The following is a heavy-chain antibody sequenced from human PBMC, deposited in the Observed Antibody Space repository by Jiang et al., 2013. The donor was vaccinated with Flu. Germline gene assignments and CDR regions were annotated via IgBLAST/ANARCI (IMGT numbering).Heavy chain of an antibody. CDR1: GFTFSSYS. V-gene: IGHV3-21*01. D-gene: IGHD2-2*01. CDR2: ISSSSSYI. J-gene: IGHJ6*02. CDR3: ARDPAIVVVPAATDLLSGMDV. Sequence: VQLLESGGGLVKPGGSLRLSCAASGFTFSSYSMNWVRQAPGKGLEWVSSISSSSSYIYYADSVKGRFTISRDNAKNSLYLQMNSLRAEDTAVYYCARDPAIVVVPAATDLLSGMDVWGQGTTVTVSS.